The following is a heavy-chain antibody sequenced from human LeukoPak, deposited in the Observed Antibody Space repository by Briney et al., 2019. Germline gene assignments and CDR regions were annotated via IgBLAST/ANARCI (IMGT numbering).Heavy chain of an antibody. V-gene: IGHV4-34*01. CDR1: GGSFSGYY. CDR2: INHSGST. CDR3: ARGRGRRYDFWSGYSLPYYYYMDV. J-gene: IGHJ6*03. Sequence: PSETLSLTCAVYGGSFSGYYWSWIRQPPGKGLEWIGEINHSGSTNYNPSLKSRVTISVDTSKNQFSLKLSSVTAADTAVYYCARGRGRRYDFWSGYSLPYYYYMDVWGKGTTVTVSS. D-gene: IGHD3-3*01.